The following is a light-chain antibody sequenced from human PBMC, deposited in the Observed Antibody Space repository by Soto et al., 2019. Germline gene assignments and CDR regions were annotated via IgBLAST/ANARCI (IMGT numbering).Light chain of an antibody. Sequence: DIQMTQSPSSLSASIGDRVTITCRASQTISNYLNWYQQQPGKAPKLLIYAASSLQSGVPSRFSGSGSGTEFTLTISSLQPEDFATYYCQQSYRTPRTFGQGTRLEIK. CDR3: QQSYRTPRT. V-gene: IGKV1-39*01. J-gene: IGKJ5*01. CDR1: QTISNY. CDR2: AAS.